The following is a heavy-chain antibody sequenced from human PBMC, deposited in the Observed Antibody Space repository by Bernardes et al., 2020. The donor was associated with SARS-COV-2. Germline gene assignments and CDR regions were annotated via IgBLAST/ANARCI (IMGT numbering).Heavy chain of an antibody. CDR3: ATAPNVVVSTALGP. J-gene: IGHJ5*02. CDR1: GYTFTGYY. V-gene: IGHV1-2*04. CDR2: INPNSGGT. D-gene: IGHD2-2*01. Sequence: ASVKVSCKASGYTFTGYYMHWVRQAPGQGLEWMGWINPNSGGTNYAQKFQGWVTMTEDRSTDTAYMELSSLRYEDTAVYYCATAPNVVVSTALGPWGQGTLVNVSS.